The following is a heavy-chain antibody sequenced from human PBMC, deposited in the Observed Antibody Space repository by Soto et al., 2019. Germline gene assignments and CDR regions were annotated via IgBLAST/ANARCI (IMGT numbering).Heavy chain of an antibody. CDR3: ARGAQGADYDYVWGSGY. Sequence: QVQLVQSGAEVKKPGSSVKVSCKASGGTFSSYAISWVRQAPGQGLEWMGGIIPIFGTANYAQKFQGRVTITADESTSTAYMELSSLRSEDTAVYYCARGAQGADYDYVWGSGYWGQGTLVTVSS. CDR1: GGTFSSYA. D-gene: IGHD3-16*01. CDR2: IIPIFGTA. J-gene: IGHJ4*02. V-gene: IGHV1-69*01.